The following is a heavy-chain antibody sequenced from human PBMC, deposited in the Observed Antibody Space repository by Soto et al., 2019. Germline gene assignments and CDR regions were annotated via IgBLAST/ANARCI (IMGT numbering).Heavy chain of an antibody. J-gene: IGHJ6*02. D-gene: IGHD1-26*01. CDR2: IRSKANSYAT. V-gene: IGHV3-73*01. Sequence: PGGSLILSSEASGFTFSDYVMNWVRQGPGKGLEWVGRIRSKANSYATAYAASVKGRSTIPRDDSNNTAYLQMNSLKTGGTAVYYCTRQEMVGAIAGGLYYDYGMDVWGQGTTVTVSS. CDR3: TRQEMVGAIAGGLYYDYGMDV. CDR1: GFTFSDYV.